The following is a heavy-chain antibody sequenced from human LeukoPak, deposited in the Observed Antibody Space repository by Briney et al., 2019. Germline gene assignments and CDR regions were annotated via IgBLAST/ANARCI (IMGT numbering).Heavy chain of an antibody. CDR1: GFTFSDHY. V-gene: IGHV3-72*01. J-gene: IGHJ4*02. CDR3: ARDRGAYYFDY. Sequence: GGSLRLSCAASGFTFSDHYMDWVRQAPGKGLEWVGRTRNKANSYTTEYAASVKGRFTISRDDSKNSLYLQMNSLKTEDAAVYYCARDRGAYYFDYWGQGTLVTVSS. CDR2: TRNKANSYTT. D-gene: IGHD3-10*01.